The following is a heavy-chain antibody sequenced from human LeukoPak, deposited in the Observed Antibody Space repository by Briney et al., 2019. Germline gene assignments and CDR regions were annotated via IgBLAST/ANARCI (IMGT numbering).Heavy chain of an antibody. CDR2: IIPIFGTA. D-gene: IGHD1-1*01. V-gene: IGHV1-69*13. CDR1: GGTFSSYA. CDR3: AREPRTGTSTFDY. Sequence: SVKVSCKASGGTFSSYAISWVRQAPGQGLEWMGGIIPIFGTANYAQKFQGRVTITADESTSTAYMELSSLRSEDTAVYYCAREPRTGTSTFDYWGQGTLVTVSS. J-gene: IGHJ4*02.